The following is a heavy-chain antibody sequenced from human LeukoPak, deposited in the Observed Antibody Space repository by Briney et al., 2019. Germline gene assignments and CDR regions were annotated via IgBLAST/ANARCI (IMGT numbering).Heavy chain of an antibody. CDR3: AKDREMATIGPQAYFDY. CDR2: ISGSGGST. Sequence: GALRLSCAASGFTFSSYAMSWVRQAPGKGLEWVSAISGSGGSTYYADSVKGRFTISRDNSKNTLYLQMNSLRAEDTAVYYCAKDREMATIGPQAYFDYWGQGTLVTVSS. J-gene: IGHJ4*02. V-gene: IGHV3-23*01. D-gene: IGHD5-24*01. CDR1: GFTFSSYA.